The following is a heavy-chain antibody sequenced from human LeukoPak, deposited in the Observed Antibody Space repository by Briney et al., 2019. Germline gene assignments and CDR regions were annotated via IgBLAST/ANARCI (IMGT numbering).Heavy chain of an antibody. D-gene: IGHD3-22*01. CDR2: IYPGDSDT. CDR1: GYSFTSYW. Sequence: GESLKISFKGSGYSFTSYWIGWVRQMPGKGLEWMGIIYPGDSDTRYSPSFQGQVTISADRSISTAYLQWSSLKASDTAMYYCARLLSEHYYDSSGYHFDYWGQGTLVTVSS. V-gene: IGHV5-51*01. J-gene: IGHJ4*02. CDR3: ARLLSEHYYDSSGYHFDY.